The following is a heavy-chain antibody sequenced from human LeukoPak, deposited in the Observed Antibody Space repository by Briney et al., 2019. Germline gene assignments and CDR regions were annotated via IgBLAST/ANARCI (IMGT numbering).Heavy chain of an antibody. CDR2: IYYSGST. CDR1: GGSISSSSYY. V-gene: IGHV4-39*07. CDR3: ARVYYSGYDIYGRRFDY. D-gene: IGHD5-12*01. J-gene: IGHJ4*02. Sequence: ASETLSLTCTVSGGSISSSSYYWGWIRQPPGMGLEWIGSIYYSGSTYYNPSLKSRVTISVDTSKNQFSLKLSSVTAADTAVYYCARVYYSGYDIYGRRFDYWGQGTLVTVSS.